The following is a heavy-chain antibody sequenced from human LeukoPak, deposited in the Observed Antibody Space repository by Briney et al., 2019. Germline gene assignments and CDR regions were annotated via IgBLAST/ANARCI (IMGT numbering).Heavy chain of an antibody. CDR2: ISSSSTTI. V-gene: IGHV3-48*01. CDR1: GFTFSSYS. J-gene: IGHJ3*02. Sequence: GGSLRLSCAASGFTFSSYSMNWVRQAPGKGLEWVSYISSSSTTIYYADSLKGRFTISRDNGKNSLYLQMNSLRAEDTAVYYCARDREVVAFDIWGQGTMVTVSS. CDR3: ARDREVVAFDI. D-gene: IGHD1-26*01.